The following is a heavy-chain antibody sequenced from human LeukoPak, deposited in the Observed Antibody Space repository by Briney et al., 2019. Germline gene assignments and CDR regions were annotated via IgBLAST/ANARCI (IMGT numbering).Heavy chain of an antibody. V-gene: IGHV1-2*02. J-gene: IGHJ4*02. CDR2: INPNNGGT. Sequence: GASVKVSCKASGYTVTGYYIHWVRQAPGQGLEWIGWINPNNGGTNYAQKFQDRVTMTRDTSISTAYMELSRLTSDDTAVYYCARDQNFHGSGGYYGIDCWGQGTLVTVSS. CDR3: ARDQNFHGSGGYYGIDC. D-gene: IGHD3-22*01. CDR1: GYTVTGYY.